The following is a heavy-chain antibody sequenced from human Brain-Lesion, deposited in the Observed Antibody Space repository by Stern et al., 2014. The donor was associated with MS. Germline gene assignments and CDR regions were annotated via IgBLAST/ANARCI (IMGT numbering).Heavy chain of an antibody. V-gene: IGHV4-39*01. J-gene: IGHJ5*02. CDR3: AGEEDIRYCSGGSCTGNWFDP. CDR2: IYYNGNT. D-gene: IGHD2-15*01. CDR1: GGSVSSTSYA. Sequence: QVQLVESGPGLVKPSETLSLTCTVAGGSVSSTSYAWAWIRQPPGKGLEWIGTIYYNGNTHYSPSLKSRLTLTLDTSKNQFSLPLRSVTAADTAVYYCAGEEDIRYCSGGSCTGNWFDPWGQGTLVTVSS.